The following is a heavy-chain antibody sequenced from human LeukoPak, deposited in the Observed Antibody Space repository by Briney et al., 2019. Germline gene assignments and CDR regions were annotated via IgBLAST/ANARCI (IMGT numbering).Heavy chain of an antibody. D-gene: IGHD2-15*01. J-gene: IGHJ5*02. V-gene: IGHV1-18*01. Sequence: GASVKVSCKASGYTFTSYGISWVRQAPGQGLEWMGWISAYNGNTKYAQKVLGRVTITTDTSTSTAYMELRSLRSDDAAVFYCARGGLVVVVAATPSTTPGLLHWLDPWGQGTLVSVSS. CDR1: GYTFTSYG. CDR3: ARGGLVVVVAATPSTTPGLLHWLDP. CDR2: ISAYNGNT.